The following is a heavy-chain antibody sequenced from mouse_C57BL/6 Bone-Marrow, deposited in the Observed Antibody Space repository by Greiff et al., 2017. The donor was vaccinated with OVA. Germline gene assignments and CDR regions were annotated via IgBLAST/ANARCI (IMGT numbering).Heavy chain of an antibody. CDR1: GYTFTSYG. CDR3: ARSGYYGSSSYYCDY. V-gene: IGHV1-81*01. J-gene: IGHJ2*01. CDR2: IYPRSGNT. D-gene: IGHD1-1*01. Sequence: VQLQQSGAELARPGASVKLSCKASGYTFTSYGISWVKQRTGQGLEWIGEIYPRSGNTYYNEKFKGKATLTADKSSSTAYMELRSLTSEDSAVYFCARSGYYGSSSYYCDYWGQGTTLTVSS.